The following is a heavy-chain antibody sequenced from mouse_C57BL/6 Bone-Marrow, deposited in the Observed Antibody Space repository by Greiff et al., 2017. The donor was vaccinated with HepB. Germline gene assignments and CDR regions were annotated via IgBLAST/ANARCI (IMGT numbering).Heavy chain of an antibody. D-gene: IGHD2-1*01. V-gene: IGHV1-55*01. J-gene: IGHJ4*01. Sequence: QVQLQQPGAELVKPGASVKMSCKASGYTFTSYWITWVKQRPGQGLEWIGDIYPGSGSTNYNEKFKSKATLTVDTSSSPAYMQLRSLTSEDSAVYYCAREEYGNFLYYYAMDYWGQGTSVTVSS. CDR1: GYTFTSYW. CDR2: IYPGSGST. CDR3: AREEYGNFLYYYAMDY.